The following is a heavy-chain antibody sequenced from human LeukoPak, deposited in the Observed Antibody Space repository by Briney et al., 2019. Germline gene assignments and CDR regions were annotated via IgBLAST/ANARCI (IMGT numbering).Heavy chain of an antibody. CDR3: ARGRPDTSVPRTYYMDV. CDR1: GYTFTSYG. CDR2: ISAYNGNT. Sequence: ASVKVSCKATGYTFTSYGISWVRQAPGQGLEWMGWISAYNGNTGSAQKFQGRVTFTRDTSISTSFMELSSLRSEDTAIYYCARGRPDTSVPRTYYMDVWGKGTTVTVSS. D-gene: IGHD5-18*01. V-gene: IGHV1-18*01. J-gene: IGHJ6*03.